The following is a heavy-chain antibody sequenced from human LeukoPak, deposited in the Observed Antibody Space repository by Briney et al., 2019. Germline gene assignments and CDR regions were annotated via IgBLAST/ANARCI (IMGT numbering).Heavy chain of an antibody. Sequence: AETLSLTCTVSGGSISGYYWSWIRQPPGKGLEWIGYIYDNGRFNYNPSLKSRVTISIDTSKNRFSLRLRSVTVADTAVYYCARTGDSSGYAYYFDYWGQGTLVTVSS. CDR1: GGSISGYY. CDR2: IYDNGRF. V-gene: IGHV4-59*01. CDR3: ARTGDSSGYAYYFDY. D-gene: IGHD3-22*01. J-gene: IGHJ4*02.